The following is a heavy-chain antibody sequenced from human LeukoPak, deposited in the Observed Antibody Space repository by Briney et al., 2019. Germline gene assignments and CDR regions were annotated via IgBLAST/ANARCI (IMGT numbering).Heavy chain of an antibody. CDR2: IYSGGST. Sequence: GGSLRLSCAASGFTVSSNYMSWVRQAPGKGLEWVSVIYSGGSTYYADSVKGRFTISRDNSKNTLYLQMNSLRAEDTAVYYCARDVGGHSNLSRDYWGQGTLVTVSS. CDR1: GFTVSSNY. CDR3: ARDVGGHSNLSRDY. V-gene: IGHV3-53*01. J-gene: IGHJ4*02. D-gene: IGHD4-11*01.